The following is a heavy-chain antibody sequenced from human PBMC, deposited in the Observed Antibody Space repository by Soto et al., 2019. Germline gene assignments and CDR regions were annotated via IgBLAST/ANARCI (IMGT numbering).Heavy chain of an antibody. CDR2: INPSGGST. CDR3: ASLPENPSYLDYGMDV. Sequence: GASVKLSCKESGYTFTSNYMHWVRQAPEQGLEWMGIINPSGGSTSYAQKFQGRVTMTRDTSTSTVYMELSSLRSEDTAVYYCASLPENPSYLDYGMDVWGQGTTVTVSS. CDR1: GYTFTSNY. J-gene: IGHJ6*02. V-gene: IGHV1-46*01. D-gene: IGHD1-26*01.